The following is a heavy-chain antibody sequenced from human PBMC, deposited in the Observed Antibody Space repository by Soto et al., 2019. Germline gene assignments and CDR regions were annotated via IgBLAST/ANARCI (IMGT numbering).Heavy chain of an antibody. CDR1: GFTFSSYA. J-gene: IGHJ6*02. Sequence: EVQLLESGGGLVQPGGSLRLSCAASGFTFSSYAMSWVRQAPGKGLEWVSAISGSGGSTYYADSVKGRFTISRDNSKNTLYLQMNSLRAEDTAVYYCAKVRHYYDSSGYYYYYYGMDVWGQGTTVTVSS. D-gene: IGHD3-22*01. V-gene: IGHV3-23*01. CDR2: ISGSGGST. CDR3: AKVRHYYDSSGYYYYYYGMDV.